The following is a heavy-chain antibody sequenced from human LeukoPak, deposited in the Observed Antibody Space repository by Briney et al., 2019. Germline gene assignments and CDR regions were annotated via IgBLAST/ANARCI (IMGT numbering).Heavy chain of an antibody. Sequence: SETLSLTCTVSGGSVSSNRFYWGWIRQPPGKGLDWIGSMYYSGGTYYNPSLKSRVTISADTYRNQVSLKLSSVTAADTAVYYCARDPDYYDDSGYTWGQGTLVTVSS. CDR1: GGSVSSNRFY. CDR2: MYYSGGT. J-gene: IGHJ5*02. CDR3: ARDPDYYDDSGYT. D-gene: IGHD3-22*01. V-gene: IGHV4-39*07.